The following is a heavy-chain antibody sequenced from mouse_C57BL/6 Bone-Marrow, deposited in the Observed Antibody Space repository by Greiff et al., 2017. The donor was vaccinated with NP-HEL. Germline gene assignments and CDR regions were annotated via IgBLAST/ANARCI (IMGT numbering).Heavy chain of an antibody. CDR1: GFTFSDYY. D-gene: IGHD2-4*01. CDR2: ISNGGGST. V-gene: IGHV5-12*01. J-gene: IGHJ3*01. CDR3: ARGGYDYDWFAY. Sequence: DVQLVESGGGLVQPGGSLKLSCAASGFTFSDYYMYWVRQTPEKRLEWVAYISNGGGSTYYPDTVKGRFTISRDNAKNTLYLQMSRLKSEDTAMYYCARGGYDYDWFAYWGQGTLVTVSA.